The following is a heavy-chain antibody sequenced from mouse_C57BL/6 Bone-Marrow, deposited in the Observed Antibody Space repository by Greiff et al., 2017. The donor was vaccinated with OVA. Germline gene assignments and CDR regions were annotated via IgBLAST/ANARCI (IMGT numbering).Heavy chain of an antibody. CDR1: GFSLTSYA. D-gene: IGHD2-5*01. V-gene: IGHV2-9-1*01. Sequence: VQGVESGPGLVAPSQRLSITCTVSGFSLTSYAISWVRQPPGKGLEWLGVIWTGGGTNYNSALKSRLSISKDNSKSQVFLKMNSLQTDDTARYYCARNVDYSNFSWFAYWGQGTLVTVSA. CDR3: ARNVDYSNFSWFAY. CDR2: IWTGGGT. J-gene: IGHJ3*01.